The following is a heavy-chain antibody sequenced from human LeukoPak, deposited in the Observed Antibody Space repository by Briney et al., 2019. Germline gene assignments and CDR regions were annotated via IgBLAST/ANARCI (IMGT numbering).Heavy chain of an antibody. Sequence: GGSLRLSCAASGFTFSSYAMSWVRQAPGKGLEWVALISHDESNKYYADSVKGRFTISRDISKNTLYLQVNNLRPEDTATYYCAKDTPGVAVDWGQGTLVTVSS. CDR1: GFTFSSYA. CDR3: AKDTPGVAVD. V-gene: IGHV3-30*18. J-gene: IGHJ4*02. CDR2: ISHDESNK. D-gene: IGHD2-21*01.